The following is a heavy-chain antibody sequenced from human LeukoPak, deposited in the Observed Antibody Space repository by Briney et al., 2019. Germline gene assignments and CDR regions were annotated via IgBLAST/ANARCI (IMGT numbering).Heavy chain of an antibody. CDR3: ASSSLEGSYEFAS. D-gene: IGHD3-10*01. CDR1: GGSISSTRYY. J-gene: IGHJ4*02. CDR2: FYYSGST. Sequence: SETLSLTCTVSGGSISSTRYYWGWIRQPPGKGLAWIGSFYYSGSTYYNPSLKSRVTISVDTSKNQFSLKLSSVTAADTAVYYCASSSLEGSYEFASWGQGTLVTVSS. V-gene: IGHV4-39*07.